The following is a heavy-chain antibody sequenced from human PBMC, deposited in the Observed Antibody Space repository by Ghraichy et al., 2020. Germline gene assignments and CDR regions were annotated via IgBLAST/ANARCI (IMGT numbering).Heavy chain of an antibody. V-gene: IGHV4-59*01. D-gene: IGHD2-21*02. Sequence: SETLSLTCTVSGGSISSYYWSWIRQPPGKGLEWIGYIYYSGSTNYNPSLKSRVTISVDTSKNQFSLKLSSVTAADTAVYYCARGNCGGDCYSEDDALDIWGQGTLVTVSS. CDR2: IYYSGST. CDR3: ARGNCGGDCYSEDDALDI. CDR1: GGSISSYY. J-gene: IGHJ3*02.